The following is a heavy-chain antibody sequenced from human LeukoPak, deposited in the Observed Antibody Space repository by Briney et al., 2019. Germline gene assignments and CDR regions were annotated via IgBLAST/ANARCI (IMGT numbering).Heavy chain of an antibody. J-gene: IGHJ6*02. CDR1: GYTFTSSYD. CDR3: ARENVNRGSSWGYDYFGMDV. V-gene: IGHV1-8*01. CDR2: MNPYSGIT. Sequence: EASVKVPCKASGYTFTSSYDINWVRQAPGQGLEWMGWMNPYSGITGYPQKFQGRVTMTRDTSISTAYMELSSLTSEDTAVYFCARENVNRGSSWGYDYFGMDVWGQGTAVTVSS. D-gene: IGHD6-13*01.